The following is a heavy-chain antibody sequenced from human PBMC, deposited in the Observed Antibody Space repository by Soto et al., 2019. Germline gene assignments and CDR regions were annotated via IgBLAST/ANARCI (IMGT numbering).Heavy chain of an antibody. D-gene: IGHD3-10*01. CDR3: ARGGDYYYYYGMDV. J-gene: IGHJ6*02. CDR2: INSDGSST. V-gene: IGHV3-74*01. CDR1: GFTFSSYW. Sequence: GGSLRLSCAASGFTFSSYWMHWVRQAPGKGLVWVSRINSDGSSTSYADSVKGRFTISRDNAKNTLYLQMNSLRAEDTAVYYCARGGDYYYYYGMDVWGQGTTVTVSS.